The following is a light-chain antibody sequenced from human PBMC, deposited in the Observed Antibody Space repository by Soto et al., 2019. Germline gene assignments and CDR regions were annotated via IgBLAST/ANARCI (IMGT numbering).Light chain of an antibody. CDR1: SSNIGSHN. Sequence: QYVLTQPPSASGTPGQRVSISCSGGSSNIGSHNVYWYQQLPGTAPKLLIFKNNQRPSGVPDRFSGSKSGTSASLAISGLRSEDEADYYCAAWDDSLSGRVFGTGTKVTVL. J-gene: IGLJ1*01. CDR3: AAWDDSLSGRV. CDR2: KNN. V-gene: IGLV1-47*01.